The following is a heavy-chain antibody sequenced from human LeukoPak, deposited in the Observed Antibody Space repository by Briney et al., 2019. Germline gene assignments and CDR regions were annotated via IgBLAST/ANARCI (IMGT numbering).Heavy chain of an antibody. V-gene: IGHV1-18*01. Sequence: GASVKVSCKASVYTFTSYGISWVRQAPGQGLEWMGWISAYNGNTNYAQKLQGRVTMTTDTSTSTAYMELRSLRSDDTAVYYCARGAYYYDSSGYYYVGYFDYWGQGTLVTVSS. D-gene: IGHD3-22*01. J-gene: IGHJ4*02. CDR3: ARGAYYYDSSGYYYVGYFDY. CDR2: ISAYNGNT. CDR1: VYTFTSYG.